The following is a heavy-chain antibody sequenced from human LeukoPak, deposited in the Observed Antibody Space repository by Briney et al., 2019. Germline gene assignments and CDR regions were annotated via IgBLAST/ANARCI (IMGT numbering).Heavy chain of an antibody. D-gene: IGHD1-26*01. Sequence: GASVKVSCKASGYTFTSYDINWVRQATGQGLEWMGWMNSNSGNTGYAQKFQGRVTITRNTSISTAYMELSSLRSEDTAVYYCARAVGATLRRRYYFDYWGQGTLVTVSS. CDR2: MNSNSGNT. V-gene: IGHV1-8*03. CDR1: GYTFTSYD. J-gene: IGHJ4*02. CDR3: ARAVGATLRRRYYFDY.